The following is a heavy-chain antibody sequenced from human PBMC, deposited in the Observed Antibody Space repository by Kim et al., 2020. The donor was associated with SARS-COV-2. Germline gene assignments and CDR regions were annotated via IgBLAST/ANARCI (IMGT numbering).Heavy chain of an antibody. CDR2: ISGSGGST. D-gene: IGHD6-13*01. V-gene: IGHV3-23*01. CDR3: AKDPAAAGFFDY. Sequence: LTCAASGFTFSSYAMSWVRQAPGKGLEWVSAISGSGGSTYYADSVKGRFTISRDNSKNTLYLQMNSLRAEDTAVYYCAKDPAAAGFFDYWGQGTLVTVSS. CDR1: GFTFSSYA. J-gene: IGHJ4*02.